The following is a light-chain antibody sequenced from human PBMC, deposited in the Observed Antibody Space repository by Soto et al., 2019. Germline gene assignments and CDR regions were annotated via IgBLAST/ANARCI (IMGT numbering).Light chain of an antibody. J-gene: IGLJ1*01. CDR3: SSYTSSITLDV. V-gene: IGLV2-14*03. CDR2: DVS. Sequence: QSVLTQPASVSGSPGQSITISCTGTSSDVGGYNYVSWYQHHPGKAPKLIIYDVSNRPSGVSIRFSGSKSDNTASLTISGLQPEDEADYYCSSYTSSITLDVFGTGTKVTVL. CDR1: SSDVGGYNY.